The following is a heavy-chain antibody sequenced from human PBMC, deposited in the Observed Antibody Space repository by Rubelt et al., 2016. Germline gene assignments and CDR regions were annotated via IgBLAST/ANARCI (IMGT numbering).Heavy chain of an antibody. CDR2: ISGGSSTI. Sequence: VRLVESGGGLVQPGGSLRLSCAASGFTFNSYSMNWVRQAPGKGLEWVSHISGGSSTIYYADSVKGRFTISRDNAKKALYLEMTGLRAEDTAVYYGARDFLDWGQGILVTVSS. D-gene: IGHD2/OR15-2a*01. CDR3: ARDFLD. CDR1: GFTFNSYS. V-gene: IGHV3-48*01. J-gene: IGHJ4*02.